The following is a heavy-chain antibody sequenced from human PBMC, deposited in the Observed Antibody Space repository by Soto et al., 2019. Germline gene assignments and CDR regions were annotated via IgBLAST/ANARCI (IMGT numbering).Heavy chain of an antibody. CDR2: LNSCXTYA. CDR1: GFHFSVYS. D-gene: IGHD4-17*01. J-gene: IGHJ5*02. V-gene: IGHV3-74*01. CDR3: AIVGAYGDYRSDL. Sequence: AGGSLRLSCAASGFHFSVYSMQWVRQAPGRGVVLVARLNSCXTYARSAASVKRRRTIYRDNAKNTLYLQLNSLRAEDTAVSYCAIVGAYGDYRSDLWGQGSLVTVSS.